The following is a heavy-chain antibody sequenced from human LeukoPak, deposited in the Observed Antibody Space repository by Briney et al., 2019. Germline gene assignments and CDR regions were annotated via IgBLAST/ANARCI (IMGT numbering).Heavy chain of an antibody. V-gene: IGHV3-30*03. CDR2: ISYDGSNQ. Sequence: GGSLRLSCSASGFTLSNYGMHWVRQAPGKGLEWVGVISYDGSNQYYADSVKGRFTISRDNSKNTLYLQMNSLRAEDTAVYFCARGSAAYSSGWYVYWGQGTLVTVSS. J-gene: IGHJ4*02. D-gene: IGHD6-19*01. CDR1: GFTLSNYG. CDR3: ARGSAAYSSGWYVY.